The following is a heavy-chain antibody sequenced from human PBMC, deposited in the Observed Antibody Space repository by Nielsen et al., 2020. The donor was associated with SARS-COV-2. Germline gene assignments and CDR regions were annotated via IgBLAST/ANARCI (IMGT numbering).Heavy chain of an antibody. Sequence: GESLKISCAASGFTFGDAIIHWVRQASGKGLEWVGRIRNKTNNYETSYAASVKGRFTISRDESKNMAYLQMNSLKTDDTAVYYCKHYYDMDVWGQGTTVTVSS. J-gene: IGHJ6*02. CDR2: IRNKTNNYET. CDR1: GFTFGDAI. V-gene: IGHV3-73*01. CDR3: KHYYDMDV.